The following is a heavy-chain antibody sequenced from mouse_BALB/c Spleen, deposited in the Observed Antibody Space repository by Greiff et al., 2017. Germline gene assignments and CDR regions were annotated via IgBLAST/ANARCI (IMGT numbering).Heavy chain of an antibody. Sequence: EVQRVESGGGLVKPGGSLKLSCAASGFAFSSYDMSWVRQTPEKRLEWVAYISSGGGSTYYPDTVKGRFTISRDNAKNTLYLQMSSLKSEDTAMYYCARQGGSSWYFDVWGAGTTVTVAS. V-gene: IGHV5-12-1*01. D-gene: IGHD1-1*01. CDR3: ARQGGSSWYFDV. CDR1: GFAFSSYD. J-gene: IGHJ1*01. CDR2: ISSGGGST.